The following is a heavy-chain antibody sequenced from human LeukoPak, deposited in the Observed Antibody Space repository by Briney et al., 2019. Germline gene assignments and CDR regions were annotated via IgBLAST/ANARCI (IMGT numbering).Heavy chain of an antibody. Sequence: GGSLRLSCAASACTFRSYGMHWLRQAPGKGLEGMAVIASDGNEKHLADSVNGRFTISRDNSRNTLYLEMTSLRTEDTVVYYCAKDGAQPAAGYYFDYWGEGTLVTVCS. CDR3: AKDGAQPAAGYYFDY. V-gene: IGHV3-30*18. CDR1: ACTFRSYG. J-gene: IGHJ4*02. D-gene: IGHD6-13*01. CDR2: IASDGNEK.